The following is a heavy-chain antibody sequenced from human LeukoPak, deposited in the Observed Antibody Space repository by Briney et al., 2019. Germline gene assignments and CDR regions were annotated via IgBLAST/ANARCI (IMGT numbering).Heavy chain of an antibody. CDR2: IIPILGIA. CDR1: GGTFSSYA. J-gene: IGHJ4*02. Sequence: GASVKVSCKASGGTFSSYAISWVRQAPGQGLEWMGRIIPILGIANYAQKFQGRVTITADKSTSTAYMELSSLRSEDTAVYYCAREALSREMDGYGVGGFDYWGQGTLVTVSS. V-gene: IGHV1-69*04. D-gene: IGHD5-24*01. CDR3: AREALSREMDGYGVGGFDY.